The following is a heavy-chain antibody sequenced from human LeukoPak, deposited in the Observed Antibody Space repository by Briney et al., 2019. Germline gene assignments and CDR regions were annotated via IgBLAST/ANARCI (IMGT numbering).Heavy chain of an antibody. CDR2: ISSSSSYI. Sequence: PGGSLRLSCAASVFTFSSYSMNWVRQAPGKGLEWVSSISSSSSYIYYADSVKGRFTISRDNAKNSLYLQMNSLRAEDTAVYYCARAPSSSWYNWFDPWGQGTLVTVSS. V-gene: IGHV3-21*01. CDR3: ARAPSSSWYNWFDP. J-gene: IGHJ5*02. CDR1: VFTFSSYS. D-gene: IGHD6-13*01.